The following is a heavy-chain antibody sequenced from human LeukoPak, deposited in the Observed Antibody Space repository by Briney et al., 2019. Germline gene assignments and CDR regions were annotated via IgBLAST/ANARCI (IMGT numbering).Heavy chain of an antibody. CDR1: GYTFTSYY. CDR3: ARDVVGARKFDY. J-gene: IGHJ4*02. Sequence: GASVKDSCKASGYTFTSYYMHWVRQAPGQGLEWMGIINPSGGSTSYAQKFQGRVTMTRDTSTSTVYMELSSLRSEDTAVYYCARDVVGARKFDYWGQGTLVTVSS. D-gene: IGHD1-26*01. V-gene: IGHV1-46*01. CDR2: INPSGGST.